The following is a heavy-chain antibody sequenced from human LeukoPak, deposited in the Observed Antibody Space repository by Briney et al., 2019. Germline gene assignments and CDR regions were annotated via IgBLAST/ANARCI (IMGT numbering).Heavy chain of an antibody. Sequence: ASVKVSRKASAYTFTSHGISWVRQAPGQGLEWMGWISPSNGNTDYAQKFQGRVTMTTDISTTTAYLELRSLRSDDTAVYYCATDTSYSWYDTFGEYWGQGTLVTVSS. J-gene: IGHJ4*02. CDR2: ISPSNGNT. CDR1: AYTFTSHG. CDR3: ATDTSYSWYDTFGEY. V-gene: IGHV1-18*01. D-gene: IGHD5-12*01.